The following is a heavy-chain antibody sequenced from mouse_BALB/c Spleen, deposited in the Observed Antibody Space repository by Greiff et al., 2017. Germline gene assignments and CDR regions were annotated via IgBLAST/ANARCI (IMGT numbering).Heavy chain of an antibody. J-gene: IGHJ4*01. CDR1: GFTFSSFG. V-gene: IGHV5-17*02. D-gene: IGHD1-2*01. CDR2: ISSGSSTI. CDR3: ARITTAPYYAMDY. Sequence: EVQRVESGGGLVQPGGSRKLSCAASGFTFSSFGMHWVRQAPEKGLEWVAYISSGSSTIYYADTVKGRFTISRDNPKNTLFLQMTSLRSEDTAMYYCARITTAPYYAMDYWGQGTSVTVSS.